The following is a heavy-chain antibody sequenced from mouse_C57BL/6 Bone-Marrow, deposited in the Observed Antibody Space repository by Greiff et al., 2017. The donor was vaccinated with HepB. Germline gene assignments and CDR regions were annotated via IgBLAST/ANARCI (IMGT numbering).Heavy chain of an antibody. V-gene: IGHV5-6*01. CDR2: ISSGGSYT. CDR3: ASPSYYGSSRYWYFDV. D-gene: IGHD1-1*01. CDR1: GFTFSSYG. J-gene: IGHJ1*03. Sequence: EVMLVESGGDLVKPGGSLKLSCAASGFTFSSYGMSWVRQTPDKRLEWVATISSGGSYTYYPDSVKGRFTISRDNAKNTLYLQMSSLKSEDTAMYYCASPSYYGSSRYWYFDVWGTGTTVTVSS.